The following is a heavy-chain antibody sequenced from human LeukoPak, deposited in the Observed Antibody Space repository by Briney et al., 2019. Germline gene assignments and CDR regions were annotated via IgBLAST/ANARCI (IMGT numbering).Heavy chain of an antibody. CDR3: AKGVGVVPAAFDY. Sequence: GGSLRLSCSASGFTFSVCAMSWVRQAPGKGLEWVSAISGSGGSTYYADSVKGRFTISRGNSKNTLYLQMNSLRAEDTAVYYCAKGVGVVPAAFDYWGQGTLVTVSS. J-gene: IGHJ4*02. V-gene: IGHV3-23*01. CDR1: GFTFSVCA. CDR2: ISGSGGST. D-gene: IGHD2-2*01.